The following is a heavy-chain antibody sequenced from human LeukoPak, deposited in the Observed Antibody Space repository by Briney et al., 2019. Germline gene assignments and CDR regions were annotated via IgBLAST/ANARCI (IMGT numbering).Heavy chain of an antibody. CDR1: RYTFTHYY. V-gene: IGHV1-2*02. CDR2: INPNSGGT. Sequence: ASVKVSCKTSRYTFTHYYLHWVRQAPGQGLEWMGWINPNSGGTSSAQKFQGRVTMTRDTSITTVYMEVSWLTSDDTAIYYCARADRLHGGPYLIGPWGQGTLVTVSS. CDR3: ARADRLHGGPYLIGP. J-gene: IGHJ5*02. D-gene: IGHD2-21*01.